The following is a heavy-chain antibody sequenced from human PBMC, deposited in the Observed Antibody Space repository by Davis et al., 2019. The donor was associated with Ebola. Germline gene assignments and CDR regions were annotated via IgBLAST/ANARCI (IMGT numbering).Heavy chain of an antibody. Sequence: PGGSLRLSCAASGFTFYRYEMNWVRQAPGKGLEWVSYISGSATSTFYADSVKGRFTISRDNARYSLYLQMDSLRVEDTAIYYCARDAFSLSRYDTEDHWGQGTLVTVSS. V-gene: IGHV3-48*03. CDR1: GFTFYRYE. J-gene: IGHJ4*02. D-gene: IGHD3-9*01. CDR3: ARDAFSLSRYDTEDH. CDR2: ISGSATST.